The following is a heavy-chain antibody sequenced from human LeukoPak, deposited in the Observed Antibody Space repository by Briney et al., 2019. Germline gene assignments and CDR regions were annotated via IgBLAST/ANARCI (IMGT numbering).Heavy chain of an antibody. CDR3: ARGGPYDFWSGRDAFDI. CDR1: GGSISSYY. D-gene: IGHD3-3*01. Sequence: PSETLSLTCTVSGGSISSYYWSWIRQPAGKGLEWIGRIPTSGSTNYNPSLKSRVTMSVDTSKNQFSLRMNSVTAAETAVYYCARGGPYDFWSGRDAFDIWGQGTMVTVSS. J-gene: IGHJ3*02. CDR2: IPTSGST. V-gene: IGHV4-4*07.